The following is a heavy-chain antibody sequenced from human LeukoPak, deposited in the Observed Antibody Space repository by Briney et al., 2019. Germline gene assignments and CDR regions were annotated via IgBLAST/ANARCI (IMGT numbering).Heavy chain of an antibody. V-gene: IGHV6-1*01. CDR2: TYYRSKWYY. Sequence: SQTLSLTCAISGDSVSSTSAAWTWIRQSPSRGLEWLGRTYYRSKWYYEYAVSVKSRITINPDTSKNQFSLQLNSVTPEDTAVYYCARGNLEFDYWGQGTLVAVSS. CDR1: GDSVSSTSAA. CDR3: ARGNLEFDY. D-gene: IGHD1-1*01. J-gene: IGHJ4*02.